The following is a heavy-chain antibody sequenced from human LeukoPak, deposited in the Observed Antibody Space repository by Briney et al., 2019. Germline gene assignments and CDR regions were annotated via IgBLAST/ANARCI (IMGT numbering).Heavy chain of an antibody. V-gene: IGHV3-48*01. Sequence: GGSLRLSCAASGFTFSSYSMNWVRQAPGKGLEWVSYISSSSSTIYYADSVKGRFTISRDNAKNSLYLQMNSLRAEDTAVYYCARVVAGYYYGMDVWGQGTTVTVS. CDR3: ARVVAGYYYGMDV. J-gene: IGHJ6*02. CDR1: GFTFSSYS. CDR2: ISSSSSTI. D-gene: IGHD2-15*01.